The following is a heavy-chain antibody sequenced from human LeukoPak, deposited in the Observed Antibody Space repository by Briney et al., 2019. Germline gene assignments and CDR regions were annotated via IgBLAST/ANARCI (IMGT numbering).Heavy chain of an antibody. V-gene: IGHV1-8*01. D-gene: IGHD6-19*01. CDR3: ARGLAVAGTGY. CDR1: GYSFTSYD. CDR2: MNPNSGNT. Sequence: ASVKVSCKASGYSFTSYDLSWVRQATGQGLEWMGWMNPNSGNTGYAQKFQGRVTMTRDTSISTAYMELTGLTSEDTAIYYCARGLAVAGTGYWGQGTPVTVSS. J-gene: IGHJ4*02.